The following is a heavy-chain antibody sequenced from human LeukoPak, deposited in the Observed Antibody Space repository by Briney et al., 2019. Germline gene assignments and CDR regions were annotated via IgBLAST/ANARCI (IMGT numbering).Heavy chain of an antibody. CDR3: ARDLRGGEGTTLGY. J-gene: IGHJ4*02. CDR1: GGSISSSNW. Sequence: SETLSLTCAVSGGSISSSNWWSWVRQPPGKGLEWIGEIYHSGSTNYNPSLKSRVTISVDKSKNQFSLKLSSVTAADTAVYYCARDLRGGEGTTLGYWGQGTLVTVSS. CDR2: IYHSGST. V-gene: IGHV4-4*02. D-gene: IGHD2/OR15-2a*01.